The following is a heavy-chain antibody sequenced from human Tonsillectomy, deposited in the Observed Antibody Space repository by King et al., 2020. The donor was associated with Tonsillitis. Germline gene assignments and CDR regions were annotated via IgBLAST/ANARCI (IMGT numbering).Heavy chain of an antibody. Sequence: VQLVESGGGLAKPGGSLRLSCAASGFTFSDYYMSWIRQAPGKGLEWVSNISSSGSTIYYGDSVKGRFTISRDNAKNSLYLQMNSLRAEDTAVYYCATGTSYDFWSAYYDAFDIWGRGTMVTVSS. CDR2: ISSSGSTI. D-gene: IGHD3-3*01. V-gene: IGHV3-11*01. CDR3: ATGTSYDFWSAYYDAFDI. J-gene: IGHJ3*02. CDR1: GFTFSDYY.